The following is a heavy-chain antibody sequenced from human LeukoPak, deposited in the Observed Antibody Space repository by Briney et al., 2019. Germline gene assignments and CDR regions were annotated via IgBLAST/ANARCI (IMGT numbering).Heavy chain of an antibody. J-gene: IGHJ4*02. CDR2: IYYNGDT. CDR3: ARVLRAASWRSYDY. Sequence: SETLSLTCAVYGGSFSGYYWSWIRQPPGKGLEWIGYIYYNGDTNYNPSLKSRVIISIDTSSNQLSLRLNSMTAADTAVYYCARVLRAASWRSYDYWGQGSLVTVSS. V-gene: IGHV4-59*01. CDR1: GGSFSGYY. D-gene: IGHD5-18*01.